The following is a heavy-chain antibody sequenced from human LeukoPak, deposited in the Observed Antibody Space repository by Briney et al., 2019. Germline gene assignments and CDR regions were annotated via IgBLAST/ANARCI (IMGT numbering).Heavy chain of an antibody. CDR1: GYTFTGYY. D-gene: IGHD1-26*01. CDR2: INPNSGGT. CDR3: ARDRGSYFSDAFDI. Sequence: ASVKVSCKASGYTFTGYYMHWVRQAPGQGLEWMGWINPNSGGTNYAQKFQGRVTMTRDTSISTAYMELSRLRSDDTAVYYCARDRGSYFSDAFDIWGQGTTVTVSS. V-gene: IGHV1-2*02. J-gene: IGHJ3*02.